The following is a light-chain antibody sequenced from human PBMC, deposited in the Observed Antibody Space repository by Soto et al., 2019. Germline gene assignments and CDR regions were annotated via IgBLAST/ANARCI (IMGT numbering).Light chain of an antibody. CDR1: QGISSY. CDR3: QQYYSYPPT. J-gene: IGKJ4*01. CDR2: AAS. Sequence: AIRMTQSPSSLSASTGDRVTITCRASQGISSYLAWYQQKPGKAPKLLIYAASTLQSGVPSRFSGSGSGTDFTLTISCLQSEDFATYYCQQYYSYPPTFGRGNKVDI. V-gene: IGKV1-8*01.